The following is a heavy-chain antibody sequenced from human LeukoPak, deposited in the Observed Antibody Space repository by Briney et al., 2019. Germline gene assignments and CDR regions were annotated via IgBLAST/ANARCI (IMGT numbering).Heavy chain of an antibody. V-gene: IGHV4-59*01. D-gene: IGHD6-19*01. CDR1: GGSISSYY. J-gene: IGHJ6*02. CDR2: IYYSGST. Sequence: KSSETLSLTCTVSGGSISSYYWSWIRQPPGKGLEWIGYIYYSGSTNYNPSLKSRVTISVDTSKNQFSLKLSSVTAADTAVYYCARSYSSGWYPGYYGMNVWGQGTTVTVSS. CDR3: ARSYSSGWYPGYYGMNV.